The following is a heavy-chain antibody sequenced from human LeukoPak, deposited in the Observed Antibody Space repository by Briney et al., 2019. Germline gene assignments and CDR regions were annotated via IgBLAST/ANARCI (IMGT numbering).Heavy chain of an antibody. CDR2: IDQDGSEQ. V-gene: IGHV3-7*01. D-gene: IGHD5-24*01. CDR1: GFTFTRYW. CDR3: ARLMATIIDY. J-gene: IGHJ4*02. Sequence: GGSLRLSCAASGFTFTRYWMCWVRQAPGKGLEWVANIDQDGSEQYYLDSVEGRFTISRDNSKNTLYLQMNSLRAEDTAVYYCARLMATIIDYWGQGTLVTVSS.